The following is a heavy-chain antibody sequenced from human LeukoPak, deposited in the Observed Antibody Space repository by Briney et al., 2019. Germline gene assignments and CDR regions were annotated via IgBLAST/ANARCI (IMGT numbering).Heavy chain of an antibody. CDR2: ISSSGST. J-gene: IGHJ3*02. CDR1: GGSFSGYY. CDR3: ARGPYSYDSSGAFDI. V-gene: IGHV4-34*01. Sequence: SETLSLTCAVYGGSFSGYYWSWIRQPPGKGLEWIGRISSSGSTNYNPSLKSRVTISVDTSKNQFSLKLSSVTAADTAVYFCARGPYSYDSSGAFDIWGKGTMVTVSS. D-gene: IGHD3-22*01.